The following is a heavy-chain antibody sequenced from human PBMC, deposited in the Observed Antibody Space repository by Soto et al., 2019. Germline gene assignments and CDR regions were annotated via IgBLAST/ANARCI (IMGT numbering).Heavy chain of an antibody. J-gene: IGHJ5*02. D-gene: IGHD2-15*01. CDR3: ATEGGIVDVNWFGP. Sequence: ASETLALTCTVSGDSISRRRYYWGWIRQPPGKGLEWIGSIYYSGSTYYNLSLRSRITISIDTSRGQFSLKMNSVAAADTAVYYCATEGGIVDVNWFGPWGPGILVTVSS. V-gene: IGHV4-39*02. CDR2: IYYSGST. CDR1: GDSISRRRYY.